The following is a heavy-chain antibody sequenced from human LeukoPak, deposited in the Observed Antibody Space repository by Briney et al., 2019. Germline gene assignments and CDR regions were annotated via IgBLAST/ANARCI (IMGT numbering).Heavy chain of an antibody. CDR2: IYSGGST. CDR1: GFKFSDHY. Sequence: GGSQRLSCAASGFKFSDHYIDWVRQAPGRGLEWVSVIYSGGSTYYADSVKGRFTISRDNSKNTLYLQMNSLRAEDTAVYYCARGGHYGSVDPLDYWGQGTLVTVSS. J-gene: IGHJ4*02. CDR3: ARGGHYGSVDPLDY. V-gene: IGHV3-66*01. D-gene: IGHD3-10*01.